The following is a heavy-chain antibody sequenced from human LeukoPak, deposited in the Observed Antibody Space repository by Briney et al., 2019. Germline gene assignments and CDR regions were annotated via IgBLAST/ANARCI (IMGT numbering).Heavy chain of an antibody. CDR2: IHYSGGT. Sequence: SETLSLTCTVSSGSISGYYWSWIRQLPGKGLEWIGQIHYSGGTIYNPSLKSRVTISVDTSKNQFSLKLSSGSAADTAAYYCARHGTGQKAFNIWGQGTMVTVSS. CDR3: ARHGTGQKAFNI. J-gene: IGHJ3*02. D-gene: IGHD1-14*01. V-gene: IGHV4-59*08. CDR1: SGSISGYY.